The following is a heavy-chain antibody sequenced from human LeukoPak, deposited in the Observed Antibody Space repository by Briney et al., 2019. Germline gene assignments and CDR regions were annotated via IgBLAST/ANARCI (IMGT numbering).Heavy chain of an antibody. CDR1: GSGFTFGNFG. Sequence: GGSLRLSCEASGSGFTFGNFGMSWVRQAPGKGLEWVAVISYDGSNKYYADSVKGRLTISRDNSKNTLYLQMNSLRAEDTAVYYCARAGYGDYRTDYWGQGTLVTVSS. CDR3: ARAGYGDYRTDY. CDR2: ISYDGSNK. V-gene: IGHV3-30*03. J-gene: IGHJ4*02. D-gene: IGHD4-17*01.